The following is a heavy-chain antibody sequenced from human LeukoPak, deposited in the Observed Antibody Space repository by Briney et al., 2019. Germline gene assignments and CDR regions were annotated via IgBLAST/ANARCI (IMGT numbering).Heavy chain of an antibody. Sequence: ASVKVSCKASGYTFTGYYMHWVRQAPGQGLEWMGWSNPNSGGTNYAQKFQGWVTMTRDTSISTAYMELSRLRSDDTAVYYCARGGRTMIVVMSHAFDIWGQGTIVTVSS. CDR3: ARGGRTMIVVMSHAFDI. V-gene: IGHV1-2*04. D-gene: IGHD3-22*01. CDR1: GYTFTGYY. CDR2: SNPNSGGT. J-gene: IGHJ3*02.